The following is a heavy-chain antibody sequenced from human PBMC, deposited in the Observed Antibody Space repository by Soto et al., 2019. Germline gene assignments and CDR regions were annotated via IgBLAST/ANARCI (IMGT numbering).Heavy chain of an antibody. CDR2: IKQDGSEK. J-gene: IGHJ6*04. V-gene: IGHV3-7*03. Sequence: GGSLRLSCAASGFTFSSYWMSWVRHAPGKGLEWVSNIKQDGSEKYYVDSVKGRFTISRDNAKNSLYLQMNSLRAEDTAVYYCERDGSSHYYYYYGMDVWGKGTTVTVSS. CDR1: GFTFSSYW. D-gene: IGHD6-6*01. CDR3: ERDGSSHYYYYYGMDV.